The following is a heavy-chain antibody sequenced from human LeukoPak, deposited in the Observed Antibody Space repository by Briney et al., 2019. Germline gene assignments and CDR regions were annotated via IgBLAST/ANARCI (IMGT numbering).Heavy chain of an antibody. J-gene: IGHJ5*02. CDR2: INPNSGDT. D-gene: IGHD3-10*01. V-gene: IGHV1-2*02. CDR3: ARGTYYGLGSYYKVGDWFDP. Sequence: GASVKVSCKASGFTFTAFYIHWVRQAPGQGPEWMGWINPNSGDTKYAQKFQGGVTMTRDTSISTAYVELSNLRSDDTAVYYCARGTYYGLGSYYKVGDWFDPWGQGTLVTVSS. CDR1: GFTFTAFY.